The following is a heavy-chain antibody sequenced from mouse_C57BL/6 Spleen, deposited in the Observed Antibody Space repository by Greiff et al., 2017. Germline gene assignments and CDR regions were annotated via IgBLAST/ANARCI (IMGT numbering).Heavy chain of an antibody. D-gene: IGHD2-3*01. Sequence: VKLVESGPELVKPGASVKISCKASGYSFTSYYIHWVKQRPGQGLEWIGWIYPGSGNTKYNEKFKGKATLTADTSSSTAYMQLSSLTSEDSAVYYCARGNDGYWYFDVWGTGTTVTVSS. V-gene: IGHV1-66*01. CDR3: ARGNDGYWYFDV. CDR2: IYPGSGNT. CDR1: GYSFTSYY. J-gene: IGHJ1*03.